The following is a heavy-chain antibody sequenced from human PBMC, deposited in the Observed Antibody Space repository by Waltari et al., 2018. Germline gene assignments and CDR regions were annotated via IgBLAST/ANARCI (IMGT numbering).Heavy chain of an antibody. V-gene: IGHV3-7*01. CDR3: ARDPGFSEFDL. Sequence: EVQLVESGGGLVQPGGSLRIPCAAAGSTFNLYWMSWVRQAPGKGLEFVANINQDGSEKSYVDSVKGRFTISRDNAKNSMSLQMSSLRAEDAAVYYCARDPGFSEFDLWGQGTLVSISA. CDR1: GSTFNLYW. CDR2: INQDGSEK. J-gene: IGHJ3*01.